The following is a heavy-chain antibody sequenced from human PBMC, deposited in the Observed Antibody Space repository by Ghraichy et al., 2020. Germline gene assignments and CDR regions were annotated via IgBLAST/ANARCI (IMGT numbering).Heavy chain of an antibody. CDR2: ISAYNGNT. Sequence: ASVKVSCKASGYTFTSYGISWVRQAPGQGLEWMGWISAYNGNTNYAQKLQGRVTMATDTSTSTAYMELRSLRSDDTAVYYCASRLWGAALLADAFDIWGQGTMVTVSS. V-gene: IGHV1-18*01. J-gene: IGHJ3*02. CDR3: ASRLWGAALLADAFDI. CDR1: GYTFTSYG. D-gene: IGHD6-6*01.